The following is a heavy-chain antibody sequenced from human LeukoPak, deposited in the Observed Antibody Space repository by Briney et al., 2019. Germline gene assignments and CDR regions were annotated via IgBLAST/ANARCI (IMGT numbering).Heavy chain of an antibody. Sequence: GGSLRLSCAASGFTFSSYGMSWVRQAPGKGLEWVSAISGSGGSTYYADSVKGRFTISRDNSKNTLYLQMNSLRAEDTAVYYCAKAHGSGSYFFDYWGQGTPVTVSS. J-gene: IGHJ4*02. D-gene: IGHD3-10*01. V-gene: IGHV3-23*01. CDR2: ISGSGGST. CDR1: GFTFSSYG. CDR3: AKAHGSGSYFFDY.